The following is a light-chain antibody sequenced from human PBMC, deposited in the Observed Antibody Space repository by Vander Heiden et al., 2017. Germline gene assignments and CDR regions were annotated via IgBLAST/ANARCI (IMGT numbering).Light chain of an antibody. CDR1: QGISSY. Sequence: DIQLTQSPSFLSASVGDRVTITCRASQGISSYLAWYQQKPGKAPKLLIYAASTLQSGVPSRFSGSGSGTEFTLTISSLQPEDFATYYCQQLNSYPHGFTCGSGTKVEIK. CDR3: QQLNSYPHGFT. CDR2: AAS. J-gene: IGKJ3*01. V-gene: IGKV1-9*01.